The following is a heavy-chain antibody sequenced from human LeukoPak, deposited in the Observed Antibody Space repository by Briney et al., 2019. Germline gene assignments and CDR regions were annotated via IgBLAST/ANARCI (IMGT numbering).Heavy chain of an antibody. CDR1: GFTLSSYW. J-gene: IGHJ4*02. Sequence: GGSLRLSCAASGFTLSSYWMSWVRQAPGKGLEWVANIKQDGSEKYYVDSVKGRFTISRDNAKNSLYLQMNSLRAEDTAVYYCARAGTDLWRPFDYWGQGTLVTVSS. CDR2: IKQDGSEK. V-gene: IGHV3-7*04. D-gene: IGHD1-14*01. CDR3: ARAGTDLWRPFDY.